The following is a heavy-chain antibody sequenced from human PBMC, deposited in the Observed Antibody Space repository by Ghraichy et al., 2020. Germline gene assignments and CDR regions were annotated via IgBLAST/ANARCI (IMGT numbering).Heavy chain of an antibody. D-gene: IGHD6-13*01. J-gene: IGHJ4*02. CDR1: GGSISSYY. CDR2: IYYSGST. Sequence: SETLSLTCTVSGGSISSYYWSWIRQPPGKGLEWIGYIYYSGSTNYNPSLKSRVTISVDTSKNQFSLKLSSVTAADTAVYYCARHRALYIAAAEVWGQGTLVTVSS. V-gene: IGHV4-59*08. CDR3: ARHRALYIAAAEV.